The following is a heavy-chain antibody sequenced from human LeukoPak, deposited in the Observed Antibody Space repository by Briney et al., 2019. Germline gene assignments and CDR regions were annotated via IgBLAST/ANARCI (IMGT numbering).Heavy chain of an antibody. CDR1: GGSFSAYY. D-gene: IGHD1-1*01. CDR2: INHRGDT. J-gene: IGHJ4*03. Sequence: SETLSLTCAVYGGSFSAYYWSWIRQSPGKGLEWIAEINHRGDTNYNPSVKSRVSISVDTSKNQFSLKVTSLTAADTAVYYCARGPTISETGYFDYWGQGTLVTVAS. CDR3: ARGPTISETGYFDY. V-gene: IGHV4-34*01.